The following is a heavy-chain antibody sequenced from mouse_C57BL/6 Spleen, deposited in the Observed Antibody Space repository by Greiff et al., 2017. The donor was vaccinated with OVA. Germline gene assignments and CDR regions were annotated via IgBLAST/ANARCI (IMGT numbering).Heavy chain of an antibody. Sequence: VQLQQSGAELVRPGASVKLSCTASGFNIKDDYMHWVKQRPEQGLEGIGWIDPENGDTEYASKFQGKATITADTSSNTAYLQLSSLTSEDTAVYYCTTSGPFAYWGQGTLVTVSA. CDR2: IDPENGDT. D-gene: IGHD3-1*01. V-gene: IGHV14-4*01. J-gene: IGHJ3*01. CDR1: GFNIKDDY. CDR3: TTSGPFAY.